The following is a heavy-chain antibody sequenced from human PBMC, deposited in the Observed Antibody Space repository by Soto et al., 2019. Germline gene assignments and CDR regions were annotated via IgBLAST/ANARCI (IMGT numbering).Heavy chain of an antibody. CDR2: ISYDGSNK. D-gene: IGHD1-1*01. J-gene: IGHJ6*02. V-gene: IGHV3-30-3*01. Sequence: QVQLVESGGGVVQLGRSLRLSCAASGFTFSSYAMHWVRHAPGKGLEWVAVISYDGSNKYYADSVKGRFTISRDNSKNTLYLQMNSLRAEDTAVYYCARDRSRYNWNDFPYYYYGMDVWGQGTTVTVSS. CDR1: GFTFSSYA. CDR3: ARDRSRYNWNDFPYYYYGMDV.